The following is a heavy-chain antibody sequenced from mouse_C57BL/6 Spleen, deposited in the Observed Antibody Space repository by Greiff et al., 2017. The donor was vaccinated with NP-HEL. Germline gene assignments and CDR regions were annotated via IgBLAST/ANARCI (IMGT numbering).Heavy chain of an antibody. J-gene: IGHJ3*01. CDR1: GYTFTSYW. V-gene: IGHV1-64*01. D-gene: IGHD3-2*02. CDR2: IHPNSGST. CDR3: ARPGDSSAWFAY. Sequence: QVQLQQPGAELVKPGASVKLSCKASGYTFTSYWMHWVKQRPGQGLEWIGMIHPNSGSTNYNEKFKSKATLTVDKSSSTAYMQLSSLTSEDSAVYYCARPGDSSAWFAYWGQGTLVTVSA.